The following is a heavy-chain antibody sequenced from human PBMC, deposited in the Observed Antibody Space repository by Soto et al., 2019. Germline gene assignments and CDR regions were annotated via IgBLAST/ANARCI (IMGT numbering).Heavy chain of an antibody. V-gene: IGHV4-31*03. CDR2: IYYSGST. D-gene: IGHD3-3*01. CDR1: GGSISSGGYY. Sequence: QVQLQESGPGLVKPSQTLSLTCTVSGGSISSGGYYWSWIRQHPGKGLEWIGYIYYSGSTYYNPSLKSRVTISVDTSKNQFSLKLSSVTAADTAVYYCAREWPEWAYYGMDVWGQGTTVTVSS. J-gene: IGHJ6*02. CDR3: AREWPEWAYYGMDV.